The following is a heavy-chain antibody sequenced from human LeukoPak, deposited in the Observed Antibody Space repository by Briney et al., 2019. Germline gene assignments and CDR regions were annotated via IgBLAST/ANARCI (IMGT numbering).Heavy chain of an antibody. CDR1: GGTFISYA. CDR3: AREQGSGYYFGH. J-gene: IGHJ4*02. Sequence: SVKVSCKASGGTFISYAISWVRQAPGQGLEWMGGIIPIFGTANYAQKFQGRVTITADESTSTAYMELSSLRSEDTAVYYCAREQGSGYYFGHWGQGTLVTVSS. V-gene: IGHV1-69*13. D-gene: IGHD3-22*01. CDR2: IIPIFGTA.